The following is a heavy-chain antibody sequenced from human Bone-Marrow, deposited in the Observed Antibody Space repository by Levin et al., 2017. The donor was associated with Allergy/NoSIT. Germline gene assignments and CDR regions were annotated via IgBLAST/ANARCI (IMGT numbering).Heavy chain of an antibody. Sequence: GESLRLSCAASGFTFSSYSMNWVRQAPGKGLEWVSSISSSSSYIYYADSVKGRFTISRDNAKNSLYLQMNSLRAEDTAVYYCARAAGASWYFDLWGRGTLVTVSS. V-gene: IGHV3-21*01. J-gene: IGHJ2*01. CDR3: ARAAGASWYFDL. CDR2: ISSSSSYI. CDR1: GFTFSSYS. D-gene: IGHD3-10*01.